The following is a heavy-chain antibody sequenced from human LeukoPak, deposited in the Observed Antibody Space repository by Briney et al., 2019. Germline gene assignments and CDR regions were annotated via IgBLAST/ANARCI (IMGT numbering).Heavy chain of an antibody. CDR3: VKSGRAHLGDYYDY. V-gene: IGHV3-9*01. CDR2: INWNSGSR. CDR1: GFSFDDHA. D-gene: IGHD3-16*01. Sequence: PGGSLRLSCAASGFSFDDHALHWVRQAPGKGPEWVSGINWNSGSRGYADSVKGRFTISRDNAKSALYLQMDSLRTEDTAFYYCVKSGRAHLGDYYDYWGQGTLVTVSS. J-gene: IGHJ4*02.